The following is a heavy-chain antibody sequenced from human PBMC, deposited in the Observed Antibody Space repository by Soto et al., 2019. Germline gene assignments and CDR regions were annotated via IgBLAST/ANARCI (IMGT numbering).Heavy chain of an antibody. CDR1: GFTVSNTW. Sequence: EVQLVESGGGLVKPGGSLRLSCAASGFTVSNTWMSWVRQAPVKGLEWVGRIKSKTDGGTTDYAAPVKGRFTISRDDSKNTLYLQMNSLKTEDTGVYYCATDGGTVPQWLYFAHWGRGTLVTVSS. V-gene: IGHV3-15*01. D-gene: IGHD6-19*01. CDR2: IKSKTDGGTT. CDR3: ATDGGTVPQWLYFAH. J-gene: IGHJ4*02.